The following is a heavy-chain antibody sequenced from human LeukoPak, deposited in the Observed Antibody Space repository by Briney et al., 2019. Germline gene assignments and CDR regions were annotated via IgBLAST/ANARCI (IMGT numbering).Heavy chain of an antibody. CDR3: ARDRYCTTTRCSDY. CDR2: ISSNGGST. D-gene: IGHD2-2*01. CDR1: GFTFSSYA. J-gene: IGHJ4*02. V-gene: IGHV3-64*01. Sequence: GGSLRLSCAASGFTFSSYAMHWVRQAPGKGLEYVSAISSNGGSTYYANSVKGRFTISRDNSKNTLYLQMGSLRAEDMAVYYCARDRYCTTTRCSDYWGQGTLVTVSS.